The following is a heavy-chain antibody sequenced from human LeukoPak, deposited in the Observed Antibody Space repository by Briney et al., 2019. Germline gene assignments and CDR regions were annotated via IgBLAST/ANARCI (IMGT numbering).Heavy chain of an antibody. V-gene: IGHV4-59*08. CDR2: IYYTGST. D-gene: IGHD6-6*01. J-gene: IGHJ4*02. CDR3: ARHRAYSSSSPFDY. CDR1: GGSISSLY. Sequence: SETLSLTCSVSGGSISSLYWSWIRQPPGKGLEWIGYIYYTGSTNYNPSLKSRVTMFVDMSKNQFSLRLSSVTAADTAVYYCARHRAYSSSSPFDYWGQGTLVTVPS.